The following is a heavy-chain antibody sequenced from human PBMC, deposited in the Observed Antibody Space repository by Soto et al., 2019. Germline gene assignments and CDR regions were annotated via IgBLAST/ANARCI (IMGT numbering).Heavy chain of an antibody. CDR2: ISYDGTDK. V-gene: IGHV3-30*18. CDR3: AKVIWDSGYDFYYYGLDV. Sequence: LRLSCAASGFTFNSYAMHWVRQAPGKGLEWMAIISYDGTDKYYADSVKGRFTISRDNSKNTLYLQMSSLRAEDTAIYYCAKVIWDSGYDFYYYGLDVWGQGTTVTVSS. J-gene: IGHJ6*02. D-gene: IGHD5-12*01. CDR1: GFTFNSYA.